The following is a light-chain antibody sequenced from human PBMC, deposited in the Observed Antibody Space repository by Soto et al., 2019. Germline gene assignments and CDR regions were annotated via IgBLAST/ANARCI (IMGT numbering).Light chain of an antibody. J-gene: IGLJ1*01. CDR1: SSDVGSYNL. CDR2: EVS. CDR3: CSYAGSSGYV. Sequence: HSVLTQPASVSGSPGQSITISCTGTSSDVGSYNLVSWYQQHPGKAPKLMIYEVSKRPSGVSNRFSGSKSGNTASLTISGLQAEDEADYYCCSYAGSSGYVFGTGTKLTVL. V-gene: IGLV2-23*02.